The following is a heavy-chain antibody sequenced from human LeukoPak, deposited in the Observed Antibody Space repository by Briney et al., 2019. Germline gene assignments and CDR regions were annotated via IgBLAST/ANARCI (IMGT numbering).Heavy chain of an antibody. J-gene: IGHJ4*02. CDR1: GFTFSNAW. CDR3: TTDGVGVEGATYDN. D-gene: IGHD1-26*01. V-gene: IGHV3-15*01. CDR2: IKAKAHGRTI. Sequence: GGSLRLSCAASGFTFSNAWMAWVRQAPGKGLEWVGRIKAKAHGRTIEYAAPVKGRFTISRDDSKNTLYLQMNSLKTEDTAVYYCTTDGVGVEGATYDNWGQGTLVSVSS.